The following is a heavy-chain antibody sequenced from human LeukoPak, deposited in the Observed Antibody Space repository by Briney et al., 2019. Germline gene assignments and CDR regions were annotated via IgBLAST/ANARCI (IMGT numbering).Heavy chain of an antibody. CDR1: GFTFSSYA. Sequence: PGGSLRLSCAASGFTFSSYAMHWVRQAPGKGLEYVSAISSNGDSTYYANSVKGRFTISRDNSKNTLYLQMGSLRAEDMAVYYCARHIAAAGFDYWGQGTLVTVSS. V-gene: IGHV3-64*01. CDR3: ARHIAAAGFDY. D-gene: IGHD6-13*01. J-gene: IGHJ4*02. CDR2: ISSNGDST.